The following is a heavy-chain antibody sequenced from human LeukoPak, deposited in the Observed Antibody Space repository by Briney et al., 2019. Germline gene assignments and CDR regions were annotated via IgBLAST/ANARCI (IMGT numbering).Heavy chain of an antibody. J-gene: IGHJ5*02. V-gene: IGHV4-39*01. D-gene: IGHD3-10*01. CDR3: ARSGYYYGSGSIAWFDP. CDR1: GGSISSSSYY. CDR2: IYNSGST. Sequence: PSETLSLTCTVSGGSISSSSYYWGWIRQPPGKGLEWIGSIYNSGSTYYNPSLKSRVTISVDTSKNQFSLKLSSVTAADTAVYYCARSGYYYGSGSIAWFDPWGQGTLVTVSS.